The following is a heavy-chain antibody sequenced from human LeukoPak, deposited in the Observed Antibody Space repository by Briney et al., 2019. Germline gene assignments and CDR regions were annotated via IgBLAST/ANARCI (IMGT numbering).Heavy chain of an antibody. D-gene: IGHD6-19*01. CDR1: GVSISGSY. CDR3: ARDTSGWYHWGY. J-gene: IGHJ4*02. V-gene: IGHV4-4*07. Sequence: SETLSLSCTVSGVSISGSYWSWIRQPAGKGLEWVGRIYSSGSTNYDPSLKSRATMSVDTSKNQFSLKLSSVTAADTAVYYCARDTSGWYHWGYWGQGTLVTVSS. CDR2: IYSSGST.